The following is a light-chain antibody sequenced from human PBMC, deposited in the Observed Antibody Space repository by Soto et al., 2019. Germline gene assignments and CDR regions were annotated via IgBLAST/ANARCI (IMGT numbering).Light chain of an antibody. CDR3: TSYAGSNIWV. V-gene: IGLV2-8*01. CDR1: SSDVGAYNY. J-gene: IGLJ3*02. Sequence: QSVLTQPPSASGSPGQSVTISCTGTSSDVGAYNYVSWYQQYPGKAPKLMIYEVSKRPSGVPDRFSGSKSGKTASLTVSGLLPEDEADYYCTSYAGSNIWVFGGGTKVTVL. CDR2: EVS.